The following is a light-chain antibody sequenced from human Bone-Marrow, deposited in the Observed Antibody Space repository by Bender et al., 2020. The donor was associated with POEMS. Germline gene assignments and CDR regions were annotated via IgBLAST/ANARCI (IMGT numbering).Light chain of an antibody. V-gene: IGLV6-57*02. CDR1: SGSIASNY. Sequence: FMLTQPHSVSESPGKTVTISCTGRSGSIASNYVQWYQQRPGSAPTTVIYEDNQRPSGVPDRFSGSIDSSSNSASLTISGLMTEDEADYYCQSYDTSNHVVFGGGTKLTVL. J-gene: IGLJ2*01. CDR2: EDN. CDR3: QSYDTSNHVV.